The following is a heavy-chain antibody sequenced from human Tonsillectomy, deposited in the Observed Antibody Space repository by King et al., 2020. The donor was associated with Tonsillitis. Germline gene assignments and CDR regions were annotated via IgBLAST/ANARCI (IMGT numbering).Heavy chain of an antibody. CDR3: AKGFGYCTSTSCYTSFDC. D-gene: IGHD2-2*02. V-gene: IGHV3-23*04. CDR2: ISDSGGSA. J-gene: IGHJ4*02. Sequence: VQLVESGGGWVQPGGSLRLSCAASGFIFSSYVMNWVRQAPGKGLEWVSSISDSGGSASYGDSVKGRLTISRDNSKNTQYLQMNSLRAEDTAIYYCAKGFGYCTSTSCYTSFDCWGQGTLVTVSS. CDR1: GFIFSSYV.